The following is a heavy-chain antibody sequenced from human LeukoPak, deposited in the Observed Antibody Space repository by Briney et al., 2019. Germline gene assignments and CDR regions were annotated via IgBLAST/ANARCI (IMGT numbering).Heavy chain of an antibody. CDR3: ARGTRFHIY. CDR2: IKQDGSEK. V-gene: IGHV3-7*01. J-gene: IGHJ4*02. D-gene: IGHD3-10*01. Sequence: GGSLRLSCAASGFTFSSYWMSWVLQAPGKGLEWVANIKQDGSEKSYVDSVKGRFTISRDNAKNALYLQMNSLRAEDTAFYYCARGTRFHIYWGQGTLVTVSS. CDR1: GFTFSSYW.